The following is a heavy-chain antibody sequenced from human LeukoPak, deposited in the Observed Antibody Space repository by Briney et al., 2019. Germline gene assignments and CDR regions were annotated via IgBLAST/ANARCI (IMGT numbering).Heavy chain of an antibody. Sequence: SETLSLTCAVYGGSFSRSNYYWGWIRQPPGKGLEWIGSMYHGGRTYYNSSLNSRATISLDTSKNQFSLRLSSVTAADTAVYYCAREGYWHPVDYWGQGTLVTLSS. CDR1: GGSFSRSNYY. CDR2: MYHGGRT. CDR3: AREGYWHPVDY. J-gene: IGHJ4*02. V-gene: IGHV4-39*07. D-gene: IGHD2-15*01.